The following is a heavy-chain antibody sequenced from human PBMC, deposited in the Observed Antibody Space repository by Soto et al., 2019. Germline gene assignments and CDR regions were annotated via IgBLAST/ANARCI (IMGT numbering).Heavy chain of an antibody. D-gene: IGHD2-2*01. CDR1: GFTFSGFT. CDR3: ASRNLADCSGTSCLYYFDY. CDR2: ISRRGETI. Sequence: EVQLVESGGGLVQPGGSLRLPCAASGFTFSGFTMNWVRQAPGRGLEWVSYISRRGETIYYADSVKGRFTISRDNAENSLYLQMNSLRDEDTAVYYCASRNLADCSGTSCLYYFDYWGQGTLVTVSS. V-gene: IGHV3-48*02. J-gene: IGHJ4*02.